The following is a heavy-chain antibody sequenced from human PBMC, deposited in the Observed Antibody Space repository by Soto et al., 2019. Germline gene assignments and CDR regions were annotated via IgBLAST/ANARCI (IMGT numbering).Heavy chain of an antibody. CDR2: INPSGGST. D-gene: IGHD2-2*01. CDR1: GYTFTSDY. Sequence: ASVKVSCKASGYTFTSDYMHWVRQAPGQGLEWMGIINPSGGSTSYAQKFQGRVTMTTDTSTSTAYMELRSLRSDDTAVYYCARGEEYCSSTSCYFSFPDYWGQGTLVTVSS. V-gene: IGHV1-46*01. J-gene: IGHJ4*02. CDR3: ARGEEYCSSTSCYFSFPDY.